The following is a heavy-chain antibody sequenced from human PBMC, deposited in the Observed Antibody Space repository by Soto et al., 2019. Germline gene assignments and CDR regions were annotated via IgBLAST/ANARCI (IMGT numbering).Heavy chain of an antibody. V-gene: IGHV1-46*01. CDR3: AREGLGYCSSTSCHRSYYYYGMDV. J-gene: IGHJ6*02. Sequence: GASVKVSCKASGYTFTSYYMHWVRQAPGQGLEWMGIISPSGGSTSYAQKFQGRVTMTRDTSTSTVYMELSSLRSEDTAVYYCAREGLGYCSSTSCHRSYYYYGMDVRGQGTTVTVSS. D-gene: IGHD2-2*02. CDR2: ISPSGGST. CDR1: GYTFTSYY.